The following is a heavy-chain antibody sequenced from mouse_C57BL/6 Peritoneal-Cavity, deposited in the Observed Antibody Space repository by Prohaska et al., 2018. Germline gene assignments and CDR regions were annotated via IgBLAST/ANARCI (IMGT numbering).Heavy chain of an antibody. Sequence: EVKLEESGGGLVQPGGSMKLSCVASGFTFSNYWMNWVRQSPENGLEWVAQIRLKSDNYATHYAESVKGRVNISRDDSKSSVYLQMNNLRAEDTGIYYCTGDGSSPYWYFDVWGTGTTVTVSS. CDR1: GFTFSNYW. V-gene: IGHV6-3*01. CDR3: TGDGSSPYWYFDV. D-gene: IGHD1-1*01. CDR2: IRLKSDNYAT. J-gene: IGHJ1*03.